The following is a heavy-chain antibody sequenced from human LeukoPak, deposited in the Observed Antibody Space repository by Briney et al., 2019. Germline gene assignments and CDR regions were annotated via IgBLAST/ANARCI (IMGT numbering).Heavy chain of an antibody. D-gene: IGHD1-26*01. J-gene: IGHJ5*02. CDR1: GYTFSGYY. V-gene: IGHV1-2*02. CDR2: INCNTGGT. CDR3: ARDPSGSYSDWFDP. Sequence: ASVKVSCKASGYTFSGYYMHWVRQAPRQGLEWMGWINCNTGGTNYVQKFQGRLTMTRDTSISTAYMELSSLRSDDTAVYYCARDPSGSYSDWFDPWGQGTLVTVSS.